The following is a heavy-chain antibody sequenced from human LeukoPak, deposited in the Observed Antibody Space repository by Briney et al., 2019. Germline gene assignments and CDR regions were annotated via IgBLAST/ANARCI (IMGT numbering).Heavy chain of an antibody. D-gene: IGHD5-18*01. Sequence: PSETLSLTCTVSGASISSYHWSWIRQPAGKGLEWIGRFHISGSTNYNPSLKSRVTMSIDTSKNQFSLRLTSVTAADTAVYYCARDGLYRYGYSYFDYWGQGTLVTVFS. CDR1: GASISSYH. CDR2: FHISGST. V-gene: IGHV4-4*07. J-gene: IGHJ4*02. CDR3: ARDGLYRYGYSYFDY.